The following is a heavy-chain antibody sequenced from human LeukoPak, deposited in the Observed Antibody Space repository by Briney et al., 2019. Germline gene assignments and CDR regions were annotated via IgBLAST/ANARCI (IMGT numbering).Heavy chain of an antibody. CDR1: GGSISSGDYY. CDR3: ARGCSSTSCPVDY. J-gene: IGHJ4*02. Sequence: PSQTLSLTCTVSGGSISSGDYYWRWLRQPPGRGLEWIGYIYYSGSTYYNPSLKSRVTISVDTSKNQFSLKLSSVTAADTAVYYCARGCSSTSCPVDYWGQGTLVTVSS. CDR2: IYYSGST. V-gene: IGHV4-30-4*01. D-gene: IGHD2-2*01.